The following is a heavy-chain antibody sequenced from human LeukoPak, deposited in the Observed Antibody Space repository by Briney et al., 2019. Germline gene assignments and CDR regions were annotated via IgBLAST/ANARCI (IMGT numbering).Heavy chain of an antibody. J-gene: IGHJ4*02. V-gene: IGHV3-7*01. D-gene: IGHD3-10*01. CDR1: GFTYNTYW. CDR3: KSAGPYGSGSRDY. Sequence: GGSLRLSCVASGFTYNTYWMSWIRQAPGKGLEWVANIKEDEKEKHYGDSVKGRFIISRDNATNSVYLQMNNLGAADTALYYCKSAGPYGSGSRDYWGQGTLVTVSS. CDR2: IKEDEKEK.